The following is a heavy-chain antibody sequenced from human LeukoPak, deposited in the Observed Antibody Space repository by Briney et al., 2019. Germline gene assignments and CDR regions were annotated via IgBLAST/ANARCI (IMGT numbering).Heavy chain of an antibody. CDR2: FGISGIT. CDR3: AKRRDLLRGVTAPFDC. V-gene: IGHV3-23*01. Sequence: GRSLRLSCAASGFTFTNFAMSWVRLAPGKGLEWVSTFGISGITYYTDSVKGRFTISRDISENTLYLQMNSLRAEDTAVYYCAKRRDLLRGVTAPFDCWGQGILVTVSS. D-gene: IGHD3-10*01. CDR1: GFTFTNFA. J-gene: IGHJ4*02.